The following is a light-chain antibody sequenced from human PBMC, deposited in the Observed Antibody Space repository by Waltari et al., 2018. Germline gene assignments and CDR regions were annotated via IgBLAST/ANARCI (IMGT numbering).Light chain of an antibody. CDR1: QSVSNM. J-gene: IGKJ1*01. Sequence: EIVLTQSPGTLSLSPGDRATLPCRAIQSVSNMLAWYQQKPGQAPRLLIYDTSNRATGIPARFSGSGSGTDFTLTISSLEPEDFAVYYCQQRSNWPPTFGQGTKVEI. CDR3: QQRSNWPPT. V-gene: IGKV3-11*01. CDR2: DTS.